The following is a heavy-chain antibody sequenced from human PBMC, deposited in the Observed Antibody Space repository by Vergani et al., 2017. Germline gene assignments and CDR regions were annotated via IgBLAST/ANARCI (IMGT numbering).Heavy chain of an antibody. J-gene: IGHJ6*02. D-gene: IGHD1-26*01. CDR3: AKVLSGSRYYYYYGMDV. CDR1: GFSFRTFS. CDR2: ISPDGRTT. Sequence: DVDLVESGGGFVQPGGSRRLSCAASGFSFRTFSMFWVRQPPGKGLAWVSKISPDGRTTEYADSVRGRFTISRDNSKNTLYLQMNSLRAEDTAVYYCAKVLSGSRYYYYYGMDVWGQGTTVTVSS. V-gene: IGHV3-74*03.